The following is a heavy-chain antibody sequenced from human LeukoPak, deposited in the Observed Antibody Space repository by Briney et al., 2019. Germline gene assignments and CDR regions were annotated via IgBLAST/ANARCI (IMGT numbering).Heavy chain of an antibody. CDR2: ISGSGGST. D-gene: IGHD3-22*01. V-gene: IGHV3-23*01. CDR1: GFTFSSYA. J-gene: IGHJ4*02. CDR3: AKGDYYDSSGDQA. Sequence: GGSLRHSCAASGFTFSSYAMRWVRQAPGKGRWWVSAISGSGGSTYYADSVKGRFTISRDNSKNTLYLQMNSLRAEDTAVYYCAKGDYYDSSGDQAWGQGTLVTVSS.